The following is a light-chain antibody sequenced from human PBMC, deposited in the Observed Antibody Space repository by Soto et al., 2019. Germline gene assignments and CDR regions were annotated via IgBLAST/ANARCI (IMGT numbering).Light chain of an antibody. CDR3: SSYTSSSTLDVV. CDR1: SSDVGGYTY. J-gene: IGLJ2*01. Sequence: QSALTQPASVSGSPGQSITISCTGTSSDVGGYTYVSWYQQHPGKAPKLMIYNVSNRPSGVSNRFSGSKSGNAASLTISGLQAEDEADYYCSSYTSSSTLDVVFGGGTKVTVL. V-gene: IGLV2-14*01. CDR2: NVS.